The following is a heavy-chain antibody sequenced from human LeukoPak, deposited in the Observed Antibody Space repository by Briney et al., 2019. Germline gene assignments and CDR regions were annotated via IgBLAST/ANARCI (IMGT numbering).Heavy chain of an antibody. CDR2: ISSSTSDI. J-gene: IGHJ3*02. D-gene: IGHD6-19*01. Sequence: GRSLRLSGAPSGFNFRIYIMNWVRQAPGMGLESISYISSSTSDIYYAGSVKGRFTISRDNAKNSLYLQMNSLRDEDSAVYYCARDNLPYSSGWNGAFDIWGRGTMVTVSS. CDR3: ARDNLPYSSGWNGAFDI. V-gene: IGHV3-48*02. CDR1: GFNFRIYI.